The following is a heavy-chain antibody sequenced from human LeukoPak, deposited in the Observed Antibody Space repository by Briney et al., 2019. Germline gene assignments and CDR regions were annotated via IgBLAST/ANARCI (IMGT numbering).Heavy chain of an antibody. CDR3: ASLPLDCSSTSCQGFDY. V-gene: IGHV1-2*02. Sequence: GASVKVSCKASGYTFTSYAMHWVRQAPGQGLEWMGWINPNSGGTNYAQKFQGRVTMTRDTSISTAYMELSRLRSDDTAVYYCASLPLDCSSTSCQGFDYWGQGTLVTVSS. J-gene: IGHJ4*02. D-gene: IGHD2-2*01. CDR2: INPNSGGT. CDR1: GYTFTSYA.